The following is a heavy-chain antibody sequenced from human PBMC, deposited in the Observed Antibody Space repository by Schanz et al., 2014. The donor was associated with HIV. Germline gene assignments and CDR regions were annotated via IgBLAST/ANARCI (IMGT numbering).Heavy chain of an antibody. CDR2: ISHDGGTE. J-gene: IGHJ5*01. V-gene: IGHV3-30*18. CDR1: GFTFSTYA. Sequence: VQLLESGGGLVQPGGSLRLSCTASGFTFSTYAMNWVRQAPGKGLEWVAVISHDGGTENYGDFVKGRFTISRDNSRNTLYLQMDSLRAEDTAVYYCAKDLRANYYGPQVDWFDSWGQGTRVTVTS. D-gene: IGHD3-10*01. CDR3: AKDLRANYYGPQVDWFDS.